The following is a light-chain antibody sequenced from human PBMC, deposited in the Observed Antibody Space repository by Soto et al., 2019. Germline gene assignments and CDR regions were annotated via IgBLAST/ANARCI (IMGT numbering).Light chain of an antibody. CDR3: QQRSNWLWT. J-gene: IGKJ1*01. CDR2: DAS. V-gene: IGKV3-11*01. CDR1: QSVSSY. Sequence: EIVLTQSPATLSLSPGEIATLSCRASQSVSSYLAWYQQKPGQAPRLLIYDASNRATGIPARFSGSGSGTDFTLTISSLEPEDFAVYYCQQRSNWLWTLGQGTKVDIK.